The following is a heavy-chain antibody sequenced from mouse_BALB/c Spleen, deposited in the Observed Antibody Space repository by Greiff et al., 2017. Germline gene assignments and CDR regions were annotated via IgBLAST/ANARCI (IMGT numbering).Heavy chain of an antibody. Sequence: EVKLMESGGDLVKPGGSLKLSCAASGFTFSSYGMSWVRQTPDKRLEWVATISSGGSYTYYPDSVKGRFTISRDNAKNTLYLQMSSLKSEDTAMYYCARQYDSPYYFDYWGQGTTLTVSS. CDR1: GFTFSSYG. CDR2: ISSGGSYT. J-gene: IGHJ2*01. V-gene: IGHV5-6*01. CDR3: ARQYDSPYYFDY. D-gene: IGHD2-4*01.